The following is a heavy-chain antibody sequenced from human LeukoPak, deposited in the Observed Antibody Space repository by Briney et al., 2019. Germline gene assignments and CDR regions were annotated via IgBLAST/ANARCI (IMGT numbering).Heavy chain of an antibody. CDR3: ASIPRGDYFDY. Sequence: GGSLRLSCAASGFTFSSYAMSWVRQAPGKGLEWVANIKQDGSEKYYVDSVKGRFTISRDNAKNSLYLQMNSLRAEDTAVYYCASIPRGDYFDYWGQGTLVTVSS. V-gene: IGHV3-7*01. CDR2: IKQDGSEK. CDR1: GFTFSSYA. D-gene: IGHD2-2*02. J-gene: IGHJ4*02.